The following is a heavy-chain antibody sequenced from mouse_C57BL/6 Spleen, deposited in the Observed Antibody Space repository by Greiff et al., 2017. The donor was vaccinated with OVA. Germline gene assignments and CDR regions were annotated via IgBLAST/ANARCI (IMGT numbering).Heavy chain of an antibody. CDR2: IDPSDSYT. CDR1: GYTFTSYW. Sequence: QVQLQQPGAELVKPGASVKLSCKASGYTFTSYWMQWVKQRPGQGLEWIGEIDPSDSYTNSNQKFKGKATLTVDTSSSTAYMQLSSLTSEDSAVYYCARNGYDRGFAYWGQGTLVTVSA. D-gene: IGHD2-2*01. V-gene: IGHV1-50*01. CDR3: ARNGYDRGFAY. J-gene: IGHJ3*01.